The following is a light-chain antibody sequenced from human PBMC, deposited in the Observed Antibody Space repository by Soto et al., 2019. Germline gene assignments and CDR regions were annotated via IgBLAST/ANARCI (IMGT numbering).Light chain of an antibody. J-gene: IGLJ1*01. CDR3: SSYTSSSTPYV. CDR2: QVS. CDR1: GSDIGAYNS. V-gene: IGLV2-14*01. Sequence: QSALTQPASVSASPGQSITISCTGTGSDIGAYNSVSWYQQHPGKAPKLIVFQVSFRPSAVSDRFSGSKSDNTASLTISGLQTEDEADYYCSSYTSSSTPYVFGTGTKVTVL.